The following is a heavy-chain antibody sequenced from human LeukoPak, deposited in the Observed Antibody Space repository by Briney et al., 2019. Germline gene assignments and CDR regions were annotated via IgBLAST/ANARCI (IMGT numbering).Heavy chain of an antibody. CDR1: IHSICSLS. Sequence: SETLSLTCTFSIHSICSLSWSCIRQPAGKGLEWIGRIYTSGSTNYNPSLKSRVTMSVDTPKNQFSLKLSPVTAADTAVYYCARASPTAYYGSGSYSPGNIYNCDYWGQRTLVTVSS. V-gene: IGHV4-4*07. CDR3: ARASPTAYYGSGSYSPGNIYNCDY. CDR2: IYTSGST. J-gene: IGHJ4*02. D-gene: IGHD3-10*01.